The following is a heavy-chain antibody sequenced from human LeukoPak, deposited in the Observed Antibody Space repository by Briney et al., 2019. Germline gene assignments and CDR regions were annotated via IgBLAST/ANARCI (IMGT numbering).Heavy chain of an antibody. Sequence: GGSLRLSCAASGFTFSRYTMTWVRQAPGKGLEWVSYISSGSRTIYNADSVKGRFTISRDNAKNVLSLQMNSLRDEGTAVYYCARVDDSGSYSGIDYWGQGTLVTVSS. J-gene: IGHJ4*02. V-gene: IGHV3-48*02. CDR2: ISSGSRTI. D-gene: IGHD1-26*01. CDR1: GFTFSRYT. CDR3: ARVDDSGSYSGIDY.